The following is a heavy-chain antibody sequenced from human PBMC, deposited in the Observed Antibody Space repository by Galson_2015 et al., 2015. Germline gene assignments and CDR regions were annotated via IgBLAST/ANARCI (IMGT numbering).Heavy chain of an antibody. CDR1: GGSISSGSYY. Sequence: TLSLTCTVSGGSISSGSYYWSWIRQPAGKGLEWIGRIYTSGSTNYNPSLKSRVTISVDTSKYQFSLKLVSVTAADTAVYYCARASHICSSTSCYSSYYYYGMDVWGQGAPVPVSS. V-gene: IGHV4-61*02. CDR3: ARASHICSSTSCYSSYYYYGMDV. D-gene: IGHD2-2*01. J-gene: IGHJ6*02. CDR2: IYTSGST.